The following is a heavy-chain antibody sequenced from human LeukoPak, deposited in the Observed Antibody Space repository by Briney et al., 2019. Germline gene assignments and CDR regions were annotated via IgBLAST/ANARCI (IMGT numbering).Heavy chain of an antibody. CDR1: GFTFSGSA. CDR2: IRSKANSYAT. V-gene: IGHV3-73*01. CDR3: ATELDVRPNHY. J-gene: IGHJ4*02. D-gene: IGHD1-14*01. Sequence: PGGSLRLSCAASGFTFSGSAMHWVRQASGKGLEWVGRIRSKANSYATAYAASVKGRFTISRDDSKNTLYLQMNSLKSKDTAVYYCATELDVRPNHYWGQGTLVTVSS.